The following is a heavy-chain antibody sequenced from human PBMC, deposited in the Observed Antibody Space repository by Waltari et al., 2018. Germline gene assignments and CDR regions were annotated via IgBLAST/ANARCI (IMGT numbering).Heavy chain of an antibody. CDR3: ARDPSLYDYGVYSAFEY. CDR1: GFVFESYG. V-gene: IGHV3-33*08. J-gene: IGHJ4*02. CDR2: IWFDGSNQ. Sequence: QVQSVESGGGVVQPGRSLRLPFAAPGFVFESYGMTWVRQAPGKGMGWVAGIWFDGSNQLYSETVKGRFTISRDNSKNMLYLQMNSLRTEDTAIYYCARDPSLYDYGVYSAFEYWGQGTLVTVSS. D-gene: IGHD3-10*01.